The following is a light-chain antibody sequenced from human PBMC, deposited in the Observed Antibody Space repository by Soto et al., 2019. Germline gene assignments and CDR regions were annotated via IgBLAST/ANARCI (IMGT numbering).Light chain of an antibody. CDR1: STDIGDYNY. Sequence: QSALTQPASVSGSPGQSITISCTGTSTDIGDYNYVSWYQHHPGKAPKLMIYEVTNRPSGVSNRFSGSKSGNTASLTISGLQAEDEADYFCSSYAGSNDLVFGGGTKLTVL. CDR3: SSYAGSNDLV. V-gene: IGLV2-14*01. CDR2: EVT. J-gene: IGLJ3*02.